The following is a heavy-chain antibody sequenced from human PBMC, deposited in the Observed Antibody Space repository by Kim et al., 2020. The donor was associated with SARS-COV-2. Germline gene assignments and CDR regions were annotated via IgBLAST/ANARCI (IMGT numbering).Heavy chain of an antibody. D-gene: IGHD1-26*01. V-gene: IGHV3-30-3*01. J-gene: IGHJ6*02. Sequence: GGSLRLSCAAYGFTFSAYAMYWVRQALGKGLEWVAVISYDGSNEYYADSVKGRFTFSRDNSKNTLYLQMNSLRTEDTAVYYCARDLSLGYYYYYGMDVWGQGTTVTVSS. CDR3: ARDLSLGYYYYYGMDV. CDR1: GFTFSAYA. CDR2: ISYDGSNE.